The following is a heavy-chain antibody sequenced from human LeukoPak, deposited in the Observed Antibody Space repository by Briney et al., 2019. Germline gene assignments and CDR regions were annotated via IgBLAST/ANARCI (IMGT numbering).Heavy chain of an antibody. D-gene: IGHD6-13*01. CDR2: SNPSGGST. CDR1: GYTFTSYS. Sequence: ASVKVSCKASGYTFTSYSMHWVRQAPGQGLEWMGISNPSGGSTSYAQKFQGRVTMTRDTSTSTVYMELSSLRSEDTAVYYCARVGSSSLQSTQLISFDYWGQGTLVTGSS. CDR3: ARVGSSSLQSTQLISFDY. J-gene: IGHJ4*02. V-gene: IGHV1-46*01.